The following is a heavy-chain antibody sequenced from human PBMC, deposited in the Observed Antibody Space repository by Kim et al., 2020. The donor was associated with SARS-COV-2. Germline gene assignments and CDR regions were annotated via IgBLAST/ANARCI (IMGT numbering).Heavy chain of an antibody. D-gene: IGHD3-3*01. CDR3: ARDSSRHHLLDFFHFDY. J-gene: IGHJ4*01. CDR1: GFPFSIYR. CDR2: IKQDGSEQ. Sequence: GGSLRLSCAASGFPFSIYRMSWLRQAPGKGLEWMAQIKQDGSEQYYVDSVKGRFTISRDNARNSLHLEMIRLRVEDTALYYCARDSSRHHLLDFFHFDY. V-gene: IGHV3-7*01.